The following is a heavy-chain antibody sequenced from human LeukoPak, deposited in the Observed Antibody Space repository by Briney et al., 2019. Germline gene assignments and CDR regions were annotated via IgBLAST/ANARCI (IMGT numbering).Heavy chain of an antibody. CDR3: ARANWGSSNY. CDR2: INQGGSEK. Sequence: GGSLRLSCAASGFTFSIYWMSWVRQAPGKGLEWVANINQGGSEKYYVDSVQGRFTISRDNAKNSLYLQMNNLRAEDTAVYYCARANWGSSNYWGQGSLVTVSS. D-gene: IGHD7-27*01. V-gene: IGHV3-7*04. CDR1: GFTFSIYW. J-gene: IGHJ4*02.